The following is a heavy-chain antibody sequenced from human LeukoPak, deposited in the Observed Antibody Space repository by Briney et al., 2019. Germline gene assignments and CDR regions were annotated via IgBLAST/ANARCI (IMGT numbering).Heavy chain of an antibody. CDR2: INSRGSTI. CDR1: GFNFIGYE. D-gene: IGHD3-10*01. V-gene: IGHV3-48*03. Sequence: GGSLRLSCVASGFNFIGYEMHWVRQAPGRGLEWVSYINSRGSTIYYGHSVKGRFTISRDNAENSLYLEMNSRRVGDTALYYCARGRSYRNFDYWGQGTLVTVSS. CDR3: ARGRSYRNFDY. J-gene: IGHJ4*02.